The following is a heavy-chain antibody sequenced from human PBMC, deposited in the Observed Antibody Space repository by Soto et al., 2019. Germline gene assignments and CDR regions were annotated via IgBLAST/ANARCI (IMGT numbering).Heavy chain of an antibody. CDR2: VFSSVSA. D-gene: IGHD2-21*02. CDR3: ARDGMTTGDT. V-gene: IGHV4-4*07. CDR1: GVSVRSYT. J-gene: IGHJ4*02. Sequence: LSLTCIVSGVSVRSYTWSWVRQPANKGLEWIGRVFSSVSATYNPSLKSRVSISMDTPENRISLKLDSVTAADAGVYFCARDGMTTGDTWGPGTLVTGSS.